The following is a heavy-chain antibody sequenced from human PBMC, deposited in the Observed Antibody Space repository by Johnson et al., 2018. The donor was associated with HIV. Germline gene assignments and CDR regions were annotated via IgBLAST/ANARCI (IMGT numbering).Heavy chain of an antibody. CDR3: ARERAIVRGVPDAFDI. D-gene: IGHD3-10*01. CDR2: ISDDGSNK. J-gene: IGHJ3*02. V-gene: IGHV3-30-3*01. Sequence: QVQLVESGGGVVQPGRSLRLSCAASGFTFSSYAMHWVRQAPGKGLEWVAVISDDGSNKYYADSVKGRFTISKDNSKNTLYLQLNSLRAEDTAVYYCARERAIVRGVPDAFDIWGQGTMVTVSS. CDR1: GFTFSSYA.